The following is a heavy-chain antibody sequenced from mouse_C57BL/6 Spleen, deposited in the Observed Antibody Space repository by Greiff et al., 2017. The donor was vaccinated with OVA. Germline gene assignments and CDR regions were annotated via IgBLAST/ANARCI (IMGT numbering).Heavy chain of an antibody. CDR1: GYTFTSYW. V-gene: IGHV1-69*01. J-gene: IGHJ1*03. D-gene: IGHD1-1*01. Sequence: QVHVKQPGAELVMPGASVKLSCKASGYTFTSYWMHWVKQRPGQGLEWIGEIDPSDSYTNYNQKFKGKSTLTVDKSSSTAYMQLSSLTSEDSAVYYCARSGYYGSSYWYFDVWGTGTTVTVSS. CDR2: IDPSDSYT. CDR3: ARSGYYGSSYWYFDV.